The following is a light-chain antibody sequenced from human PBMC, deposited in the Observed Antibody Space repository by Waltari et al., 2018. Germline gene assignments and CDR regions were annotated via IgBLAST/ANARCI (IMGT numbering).Light chain of an antibody. Sequence: EIVLTQSPGTLSLSPGESATLSCRTSQSVTRALAWYQQKPGQAPRLLIYGASNRATGSPYRFSGSGSGTDFSLTISSLEPEDFAVYYCQHYLRLPVTFGQGTKVEVK. CDR1: QSVTRA. J-gene: IGKJ1*01. V-gene: IGKV3-20*01. CDR3: QHYLRLPVT. CDR2: GAS.